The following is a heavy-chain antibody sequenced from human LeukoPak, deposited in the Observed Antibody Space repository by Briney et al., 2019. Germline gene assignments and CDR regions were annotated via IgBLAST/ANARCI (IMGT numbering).Heavy chain of an antibody. CDR2: IWNDGSNR. CDR1: RFIPSYDG. Sequence: GGSLRLSPAPSRFIPSYDGMHSVPEAPGKGLEWVAVIWNDGSNRYYADSMKGRFNISRDNSKNTLYLQMNSLTADDTAVYYCARDLISGPATHDSWGQGALVTVSS. CDR3: ARDLISGPATHDS. V-gene: IGHV3-33*01. J-gene: IGHJ4*02. D-gene: IGHD2-15*01.